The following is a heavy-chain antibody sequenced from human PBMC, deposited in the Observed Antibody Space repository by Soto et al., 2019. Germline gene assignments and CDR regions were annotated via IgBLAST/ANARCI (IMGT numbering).Heavy chain of an antibody. CDR1: GFTFTTFY. V-gene: IGHV1-46*03. Sequence: QVHLVQSGAEVKKPGASVKISCKASGFTFTTFYMHWVRQAPGQGLEWMGMITPGGGSTSYAQKSQGRVTMTRDTSTTTVYMDLSSLRSEDTAVYYCARATYYYGSGSSRFDYWGQGTLVTVSS. CDR2: ITPGGGST. CDR3: ARATYYYGSGSSRFDY. D-gene: IGHD3-10*01. J-gene: IGHJ4*02.